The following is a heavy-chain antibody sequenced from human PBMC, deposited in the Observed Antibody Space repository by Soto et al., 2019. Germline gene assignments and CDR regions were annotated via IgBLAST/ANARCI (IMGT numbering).Heavy chain of an antibody. CDR3: ARVPSSGYYPEDYFDY. J-gene: IGHJ4*02. CDR2: IYYSGST. CDR1: GGSISSYY. D-gene: IGHD3-22*01. V-gene: IGHV4-59*01. Sequence: QVQLQESGPGLVKPSETLSLTCTVSGGSISSYYWSWIRQPPGKGLEWIGYIYYSGSTNYNPSLKSRVTISVDTSKNQFSLKLSSVTAADTAVYYCARVPSSGYYPEDYFDYWGQGTLVTVSS.